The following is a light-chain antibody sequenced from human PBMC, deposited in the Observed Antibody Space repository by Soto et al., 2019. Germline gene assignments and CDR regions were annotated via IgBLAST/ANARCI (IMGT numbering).Light chain of an antibody. CDR3: QQYGSSPGIT. CDR2: GAS. V-gene: IGKV3-20*01. CDR1: QSVGGD. Sequence: EILITQSPATLSVSPGERVTLSCRASQSVGGDLAWYQQKPGQAPRLLIYGASSRANGIPDRFSGSGSGTDFTLTISRLEPEDFAVYYCQQYGSSPGITFGQGTRLEIK. J-gene: IGKJ5*01.